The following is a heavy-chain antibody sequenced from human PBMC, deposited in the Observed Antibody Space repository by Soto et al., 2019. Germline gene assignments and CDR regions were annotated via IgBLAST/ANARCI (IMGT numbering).Heavy chain of an antibody. CDR2: FDPEDGET. V-gene: IGHV1-24*01. CDR3: ATSPDCSGGSCYERGDWFDP. CDR1: GYTLTELS. J-gene: IGHJ5*02. Sequence: QVQLVQSGAEVKKPGASVKVSCKVSGYTLTELSMHWVRQAPGTGLEWMGGFDPEDGETIYAQKFQGRVTMTEDTSTDTAYMELSSLRSEDTAVYYCATSPDCSGGSCYERGDWFDPWGQGTLVTVSS. D-gene: IGHD2-15*01.